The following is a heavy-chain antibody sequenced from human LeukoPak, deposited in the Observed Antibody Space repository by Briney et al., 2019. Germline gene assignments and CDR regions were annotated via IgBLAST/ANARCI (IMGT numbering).Heavy chain of an antibody. CDR1: GFTFSSYG. D-gene: IGHD3-10*01. Sequence: GGSLRLSCAASGFTFSSYGMHWVRQAPGKGLEWVAFIRYDGSNKYYADSVKGRFTISRDNSKNTLYLQMNSLRAEDTAVYYCAKVPYCYGSGPSYYFDYWGQGTLVTVSS. CDR3: AKVPYCYGSGPSYYFDY. V-gene: IGHV3-30*02. CDR2: IRYDGSNK. J-gene: IGHJ4*02.